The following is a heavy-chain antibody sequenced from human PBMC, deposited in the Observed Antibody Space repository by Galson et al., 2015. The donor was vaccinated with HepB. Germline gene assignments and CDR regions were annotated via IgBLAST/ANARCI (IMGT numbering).Heavy chain of an antibody. D-gene: IGHD2-21*01. J-gene: IGHJ3*01. CDR1: GFTFSTSW. V-gene: IGHV3-7*01. CDR2: INKDGSQK. CDR3: ARDRRHIVTVPGPDV. Sequence: SLRLSCAASGFTFSTSWMTWVRQAPGKGLEWVATINKDGSQKYYVDSVKGRFTISRDNAEYSLYLQMNSLRVEGTAVYYCARDRRHIVTVPGPDVWGQGTLVTVSS.